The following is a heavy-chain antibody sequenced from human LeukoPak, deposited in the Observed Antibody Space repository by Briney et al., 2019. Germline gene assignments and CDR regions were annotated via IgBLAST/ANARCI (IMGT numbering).Heavy chain of an antibody. D-gene: IGHD3-16*02. Sequence: GGSLRLSCAASGFTFNNYAMTWVRQAPGKGLEWVSLISWDGGSTYYADSVKGRFTISRDNSKNSLYLQMNSLRTEDTALYYCAKANPNKYVWGSFRPSHLDYWGQGTLVTVSS. CDR3: AKANPNKYVWGSFRPSHLDY. V-gene: IGHV3-43*01. CDR2: ISWDGGST. CDR1: GFTFNNYA. J-gene: IGHJ4*02.